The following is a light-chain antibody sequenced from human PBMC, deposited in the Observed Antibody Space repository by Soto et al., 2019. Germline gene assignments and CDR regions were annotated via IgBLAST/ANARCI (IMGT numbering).Light chain of an antibody. CDR3: QSFDSSLSGWV. CDR1: SCNIGAGYD. Sequence: QDVVTQPPSVSGAPGQRVTIYCTGSSCNIGAGYDVHGYQQLPGKPPKLFIYSNNNRPSGLPVRFSGSKSGTSSSLAITGLQAEHEADYYCQSFDSSLSGWVFGRGTKVTVL. J-gene: IGLJ1*01. V-gene: IGLV1-40*01. CDR2: SNN.